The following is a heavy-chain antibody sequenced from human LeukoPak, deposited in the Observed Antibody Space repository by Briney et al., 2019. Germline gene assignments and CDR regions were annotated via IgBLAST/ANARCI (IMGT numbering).Heavy chain of an antibody. Sequence: SETLSLTCTVSGGSISSGGYYWSWIRQHPGKGLEWIGYIYYSGSTYYNPSLKSRVTISVDTSKNQFSLKLGSVTAADTAVYYCARADSSSWYYFDYWGQGTLVTVSS. J-gene: IGHJ4*02. V-gene: IGHV4-31*03. CDR3: ARADSSSWYYFDY. D-gene: IGHD6-13*01. CDR2: IYYSGST. CDR1: GGSISSGGYY.